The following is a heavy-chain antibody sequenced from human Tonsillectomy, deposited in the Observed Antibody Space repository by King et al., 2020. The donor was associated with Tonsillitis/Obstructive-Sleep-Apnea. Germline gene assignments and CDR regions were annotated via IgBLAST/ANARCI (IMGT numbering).Heavy chain of an antibody. Sequence: QLVQSGSELKKPGASVKISCKASGYTFTSYAMNWVRQAPGQGLEWMGWINTNTWNPTYAHGFTGRFVFSLDTSVSAAYLQINNLTTEDTAVYYCARGGLVLFGELWGPFDYWGQGTLVTVSS. CDR3: ARGGLVLFGELWGPFDY. D-gene: IGHD3-10*01. J-gene: IGHJ4*02. CDR1: GYTFTSYA. V-gene: IGHV7-4-1*02. CDR2: INTNTWNP.